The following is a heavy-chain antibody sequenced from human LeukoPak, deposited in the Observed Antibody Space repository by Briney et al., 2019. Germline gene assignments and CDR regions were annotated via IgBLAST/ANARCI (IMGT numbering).Heavy chain of an antibody. Sequence: KPSETLSLTCTVSGGSISSSSYYWGWIRQPPGKGLEWIGSIYYSGSTYYNPSLKSRVTISVDTSKNQFSLKLSSVTAADTAVYYCARPRGPYSSSPKPYYYYYYMDVWGKGTTVTVS. J-gene: IGHJ6*03. CDR3: ARPRGPYSSSPKPYYYYYYMDV. CDR1: GGSISSSSYY. D-gene: IGHD6-6*01. CDR2: IYYSGST. V-gene: IGHV4-39*01.